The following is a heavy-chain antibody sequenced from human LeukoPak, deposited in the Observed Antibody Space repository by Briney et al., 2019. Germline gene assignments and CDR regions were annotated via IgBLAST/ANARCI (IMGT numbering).Heavy chain of an antibody. J-gene: IGHJ4*02. D-gene: IGHD1-26*01. CDR3: VVHSATSCY. CDR2: ITTSGTST. CDR1: GFTFSSYE. V-gene: IGHV3-48*03. Sequence: PGGSLRLSCATSGFTFSSYEMNWVRQAPGKGLEWISYITTSGTSTYYADSVKGRFTISRDNGETALSLQMNSLRAEDTAVYYCVVHSATSCYWGQGTLVTVSS.